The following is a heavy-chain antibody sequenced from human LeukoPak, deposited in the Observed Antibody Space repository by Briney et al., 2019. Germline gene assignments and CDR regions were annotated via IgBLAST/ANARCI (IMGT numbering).Heavy chain of an antibody. J-gene: IGHJ6*03. Sequence: TGGSLRLSCAASGFTFSSYGMSWVRQAPGKGLEWLSHISSSGSTKYYANSVRGRFTISRDNAKNSVYLQMNSLTAEDTGLYYCARGATTAVGWVCMDVWGKGTTVTISS. CDR3: ARGATTAVGWVCMDV. D-gene: IGHD6-13*01. CDR2: ISSSGSTK. CDR1: GFTFSSYG. V-gene: IGHV3-48*04.